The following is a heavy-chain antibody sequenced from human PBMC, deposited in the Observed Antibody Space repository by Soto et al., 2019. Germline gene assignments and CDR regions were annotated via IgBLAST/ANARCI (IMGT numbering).Heavy chain of an antibody. CDR2: IYFSGGT. CDR1: GGSISSYY. CDR3: ARESRSWYGSIWDY. Sequence: QVQLQESGPGLVKPSETLSLTCTVSGGSISSYYWSWIRQPPGKGLEWIGYIYFSGGTNYNPDLKNRVTISVDTSKNQFSLKLSSVTAADTAVYYCARESRSWYGSIWDYWGQGTLVTVSS. V-gene: IGHV4-59*12. J-gene: IGHJ4*02. D-gene: IGHD6-13*01.